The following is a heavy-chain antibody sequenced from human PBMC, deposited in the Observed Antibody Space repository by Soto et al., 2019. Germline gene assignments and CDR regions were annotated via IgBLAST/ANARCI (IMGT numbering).Heavy chain of an antibody. CDR1: GFTFTSSA. D-gene: IGHD2-15*01. J-gene: IGHJ5*02. V-gene: IGHV1-58*01. CDR2: IVVGSGNT. CDR3: ARGRPYCSGGSCFFDP. Sequence: GASVKVSCKASGFTFTSSAVQWVRQARGQRLEWIGWIVVGSGNTNYAQKFQGRVTMTRNTSISTAYMELSSLRSEDTAVYYCARGRPYCSGGSCFFDPWGQGTLVTVSS.